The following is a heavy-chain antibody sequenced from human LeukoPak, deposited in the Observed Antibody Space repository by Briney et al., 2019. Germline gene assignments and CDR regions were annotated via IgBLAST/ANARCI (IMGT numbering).Heavy chain of an antibody. Sequence: PGGSLRLSCAASGFTFSNYAMMWVRQAPGKGLEWVLIIGGTRYSTYYADSVRGRFTISRDNSKNTLYLQMNSLRAEDTAVYYCAKQGESKTKNFDYWGQGTLVTVSS. D-gene: IGHD1-7*01. CDR1: GFTFSNYA. V-gene: IGHV3-23*01. J-gene: IGHJ4*02. CDR3: AKQGESKTKNFDY. CDR2: IGGTRYST.